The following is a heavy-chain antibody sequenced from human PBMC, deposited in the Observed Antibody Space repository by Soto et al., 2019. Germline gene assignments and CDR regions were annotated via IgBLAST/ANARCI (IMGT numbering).Heavy chain of an antibody. CDR3: ARHGLYYYYGMDV. Sequence: SETLSLTCTVSGDPMNSFYWSWIRQSPGKGLEWIGYLYHSGSTNYNPRLKSRVTISVDTSKNQFSLKLSSVTAADTAVYYCARHGLYYYYGMDVWGQGTTVTVSS. CDR1: GDPMNSFY. V-gene: IGHV4-59*08. CDR2: LYHSGST. J-gene: IGHJ6*02.